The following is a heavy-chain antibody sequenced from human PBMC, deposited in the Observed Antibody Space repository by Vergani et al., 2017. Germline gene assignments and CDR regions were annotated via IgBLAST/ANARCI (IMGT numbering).Heavy chain of an antibody. V-gene: IGHV4-59*01. CDR1: GGSISSYY. CDR3: ARGRKLLRYGMDV. CDR2: IYYSGST. Sequence: QVQLQESGPGLVKPSDTLSLTCTVSGGSISSYYWSWIRQPPGKGLEWIGYIYYSGSTNYNPSLKSRVTISVDPSKNQFSLKLSSVTAADTAVYYCARGRKLLRYGMDVWGQGTTVTVSS. J-gene: IGHJ6*02. D-gene: IGHD2-15*01.